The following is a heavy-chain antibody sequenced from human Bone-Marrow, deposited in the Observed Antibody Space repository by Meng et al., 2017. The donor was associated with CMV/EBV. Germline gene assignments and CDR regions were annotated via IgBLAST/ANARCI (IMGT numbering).Heavy chain of an antibody. D-gene: IGHD1-1*01. CDR1: GYSISSGYY. J-gene: IGHJ5*02. V-gene: IGHV4-38-2*02. CDR2: IYHSGST. Sequence: SETLSLTCTVSGYSISSGYYWGWIRQPPGKGLERIGSIYHSGSTYYNPSLKSRVTISVDTSKNQFSLKLSSVTAADTAVYYCARDNDVGMPSSPWGQGTLVTVSS. CDR3: ARDNDVGMPSSP.